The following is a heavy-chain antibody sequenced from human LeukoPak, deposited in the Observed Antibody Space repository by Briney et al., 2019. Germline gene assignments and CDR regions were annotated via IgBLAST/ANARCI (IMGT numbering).Heavy chain of an antibody. Sequence: ASVKVSCKASGYTFTSYGISWVRQAPGQGLEWMGWISAYNGNTNYAQKLQGRVTMTTDTSKSTAYMELRSLRSDDTAVYYCARDLRATYYYDSSSTAFDYWGQGTLVTVSS. V-gene: IGHV1-18*01. CDR2: ISAYNGNT. J-gene: IGHJ4*02. CDR1: GYTFTSYG. D-gene: IGHD3-22*01. CDR3: ARDLRATYYYDSSSTAFDY.